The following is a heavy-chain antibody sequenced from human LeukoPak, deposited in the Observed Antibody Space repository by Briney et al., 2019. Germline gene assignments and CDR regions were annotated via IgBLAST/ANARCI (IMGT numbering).Heavy chain of an antibody. V-gene: IGHV3-7*01. CDR1: GFSLSDYW. CDR2: IKFDGSEI. CDR3: TRDLNHDSSG. J-gene: IGHJ4*02. D-gene: IGHD3-22*01. Sequence: GGSLRLSCAASGFSLSDYWMTWVRQAPGKGLECVGNIKFDGSEIYYLDSVRGRLSISRDNAKNSLYLQMNRLRVEDTAVYYCTRDLNHDSSGWGQGTLVTVSS.